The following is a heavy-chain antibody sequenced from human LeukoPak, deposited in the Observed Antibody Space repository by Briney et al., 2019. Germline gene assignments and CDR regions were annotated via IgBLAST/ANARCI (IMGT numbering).Heavy chain of an antibody. CDR3: ARHATENLGENRYSYYMDV. J-gene: IGHJ6*03. V-gene: IGHV4-34*01. D-gene: IGHD1-14*01. CDR2: VNHSGYT. CDR1: GVSFSTYY. Sequence: SETLSLTCDVSGVSFSTYYWSWIRQSPEKGLEWIGEVNHSGYTNYNPSLKGRVTISVDTSKNQFSLKLRSVTAADTAVYYCARHATENLGENRYSYYMDVWGKGTTVTVSS.